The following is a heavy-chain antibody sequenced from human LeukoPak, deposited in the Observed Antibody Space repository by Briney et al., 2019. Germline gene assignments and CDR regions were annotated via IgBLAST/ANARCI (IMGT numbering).Heavy chain of an antibody. V-gene: IGHV5-51*01. D-gene: IGHD6-19*01. J-gene: IGHJ3*02. CDR3: ARRCWDSSGWDDAFDI. CDR2: IYPGDSDT. CDR1: GYSFTSYW. Sequence: GESLKISCKGSGYSFTSYWIGWVRQMPGKGLEWMGIIYPGDSDTRYSPSFQGQVTISADKSISTAYLQWSSLKASDTAMYYCARRCWDSSGWDDAFDIWGQGTMVTVSS.